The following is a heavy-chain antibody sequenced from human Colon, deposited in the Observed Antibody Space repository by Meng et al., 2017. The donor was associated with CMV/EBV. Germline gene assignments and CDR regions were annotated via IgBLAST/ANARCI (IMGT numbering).Heavy chain of an antibody. D-gene: IGHD3-16*01. CDR2: VTPDGGAT. J-gene: IGHJ4*02. CDR3: AVGAFSANSRAVDY. Sequence: GGSLRLSCAASGFTFSGYDMNWVRQAPGKGLDWVSRVTPDGGATSIADSVKGRFIISRDNAKTTLYLQMNNLRPEDTAVYYCAVGAFSANSRAVDYWGQGTLVTVSS. CDR1: GFTFSGYD. V-gene: IGHV3-74*01.